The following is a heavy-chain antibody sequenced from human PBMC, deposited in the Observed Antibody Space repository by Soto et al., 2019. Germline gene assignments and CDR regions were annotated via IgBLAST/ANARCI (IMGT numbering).Heavy chain of an antibody. CDR2: MYTSGST. J-gene: IGHJ3*02. CDR1: WDSINFYS. V-gene: IGHV4-4*07. D-gene: IGHD3-22*01. CDR3: ARGAVNYADSGHYYDLNAFDI. Sequence: SETLSVTCTVSWDSINFYSWSWIRQPAGKGLEWMGRMYTSGSTIYNPSLKSRATMSVDTSMNHFSLTLTSVTAADTAVYYCARGAVNYADSGHYYDLNAFDIWRLGAMVTVSS.